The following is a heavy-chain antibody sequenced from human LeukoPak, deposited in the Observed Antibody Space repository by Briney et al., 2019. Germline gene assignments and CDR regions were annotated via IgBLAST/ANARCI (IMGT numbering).Heavy chain of an antibody. CDR2: INSRSSSI. Sequence: GGSLRLSCAASGXTFSSYSMSWVRQAPGKGLEWVSYINSRSSSIHYADSVKGRFTISRDNAKNSLYLQMNSLRDEDTAVYYCAREPTGASDAFDIWGQGTMVTASS. J-gene: IGHJ3*02. CDR1: GXTFSSYS. D-gene: IGHD1-14*01. CDR3: AREPTGASDAFDI. V-gene: IGHV3-48*02.